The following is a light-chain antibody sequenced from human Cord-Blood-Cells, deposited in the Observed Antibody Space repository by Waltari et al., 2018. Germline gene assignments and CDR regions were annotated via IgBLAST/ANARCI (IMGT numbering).Light chain of an antibody. V-gene: IGKV1-12*01. CDR2: AAS. Sequence: DIQMTQSLSSVSASVGARVNITCRASQGISSCLAWYQQKPGKAPKLLIYAASSLQSGVPSRCSGSGSGTDFTLTISSLQPEDFATYYCQQANSFPYTFGQGTKLEIK. J-gene: IGKJ2*01. CDR1: QGISSC. CDR3: QQANSFPYT.